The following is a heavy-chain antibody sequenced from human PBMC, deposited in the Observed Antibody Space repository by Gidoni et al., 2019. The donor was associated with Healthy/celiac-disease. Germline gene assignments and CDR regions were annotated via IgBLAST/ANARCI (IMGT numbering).Heavy chain of an antibody. D-gene: IGHD6-6*01. CDR2: ISWNSGSI. Sequence: AASGFTFDDYAMHWVRQAPGKGLEWVSGISWNSGSIGYADSVKGRFTISRDNAKNSLYLQMNSLRAEDTALYYCAKDGGYSSSSRGWFDPWGQGTLVTVSS. V-gene: IGHV3-9*01. CDR3: AKDGGYSSSSRGWFDP. J-gene: IGHJ5*02. CDR1: GFTFDDYA.